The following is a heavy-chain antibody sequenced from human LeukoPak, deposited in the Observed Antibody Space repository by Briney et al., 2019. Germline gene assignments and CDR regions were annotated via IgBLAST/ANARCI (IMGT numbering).Heavy chain of an antibody. Sequence: GGSLRLSCAASGFTFTSYAMSWVRQAPGKGLEWVSAISGSGGSTYYADSVKGRFTISRDNSKNTVYLQMNSLRAEDTAVYYCAKGRSSWHPIDYWGQGTLVTVSS. CDR1: GFTFTSYA. CDR2: ISGSGGST. V-gene: IGHV3-23*01. J-gene: IGHJ4*02. D-gene: IGHD6-13*01. CDR3: AKGRSSWHPIDY.